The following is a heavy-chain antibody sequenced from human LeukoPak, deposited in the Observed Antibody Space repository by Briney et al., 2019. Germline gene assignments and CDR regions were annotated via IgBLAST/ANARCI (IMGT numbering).Heavy chain of an antibody. CDR2: ISSSSSYI. D-gene: IGHD3-9*01. CDR1: GLTFSSYS. J-gene: IGHJ3*02. V-gene: IGHV3-21*01. Sequence: PGGSLRLSCAASGLTFSSYSMNWVRQAPGKGLEWVSSISSSSSYIYYADSVKGRFTISRDNAKNSLYLQMNSLRAEDTAVYYCARGSRGYFDWFPDAFDIWGQGTMVTVSS. CDR3: ARGSRGYFDWFPDAFDI.